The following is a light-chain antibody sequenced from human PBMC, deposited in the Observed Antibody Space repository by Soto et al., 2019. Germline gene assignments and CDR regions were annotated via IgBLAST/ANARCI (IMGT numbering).Light chain of an antibody. CDR1: QSVSSNY. J-gene: IGKJ2*01. CDR2: GAS. Sequence: EIVLTQSPGTLSLSPGERATLSCRASQSVSSNYLAWYQQKPGQAPRLLVFGASSRATGIPDRFSGSGSGTDFTLSISRLEPEDWAVYYCQQYGRSPYTFGQGTKLESK. CDR3: QQYGRSPYT. V-gene: IGKV3-20*01.